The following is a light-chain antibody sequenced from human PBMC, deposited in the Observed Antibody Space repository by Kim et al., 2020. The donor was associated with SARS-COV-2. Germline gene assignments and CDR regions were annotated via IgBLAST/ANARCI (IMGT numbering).Light chain of an antibody. J-gene: IGKJ1*01. CDR3: QQSYSAPWT. CDR2: TTA. CDR1: QSIGTH. Sequence: ASLGDRVTITCRASQSIGTHLNWFQQKPGKAPNLLIDTTANLQSGVPSRFSGSGSGTDFTLTISSLQPEDFATYYCQQSYSAPWTFGQGTKVDIK. V-gene: IGKV1-39*01.